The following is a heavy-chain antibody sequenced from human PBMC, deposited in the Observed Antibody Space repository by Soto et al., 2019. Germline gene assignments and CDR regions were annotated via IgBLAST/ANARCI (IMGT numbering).Heavy chain of an antibody. V-gene: IGHV3-66*01. D-gene: IGHD2-15*01. J-gene: IGHJ6*03. CDR1: GFTVSSNY. CDR2: IYSGGST. Sequence: EVQLVESGGGLVQPGGSLRLSCAASGFTVSSNYMSWVRQAPGKGLEWVSVIYSGGSTYYADSVKGRFTISRDNSKNTLYLQMKSLRAEDTAVYYCASRIYCSGGSCYSDYYYYMDVWGKGTTVTVSS. CDR3: ASRIYCSGGSCYSDYYYYMDV.